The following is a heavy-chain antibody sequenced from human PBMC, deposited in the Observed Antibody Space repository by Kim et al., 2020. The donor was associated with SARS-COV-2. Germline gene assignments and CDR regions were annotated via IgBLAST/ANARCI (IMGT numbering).Heavy chain of an antibody. CDR1: GFAFGDFG. J-gene: IGHJ1*01. D-gene: IGHD4-4*01. CDR3: VKDVTVGYSHMSPHH. Sequence: GGSLRLSCAASGFAFGDFGMHWVRQAPGKGLEWVALISYYGTVQYYADSVEGRFTVSRDNDNNTMFLQMSSLRSEDTAVYICVKDVTVGYSHMSPHHWG. CDR2: ISYYGTVQ. V-gene: IGHV3-30*18.